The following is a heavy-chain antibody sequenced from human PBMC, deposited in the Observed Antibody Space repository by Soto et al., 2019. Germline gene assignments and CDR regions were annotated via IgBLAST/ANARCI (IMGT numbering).Heavy chain of an antibody. CDR3: ASLMAATTTGLYYYYGMDV. J-gene: IGHJ6*02. CDR2: ISSSSSTI. CDR1: GFTFSSYS. Sequence: EVQLVESGGGLVQPGGSLRLSCAASGFTFSSYSMNWVRQAPGKGLEWVSYISSSSSTIYYADSVKGRFTISRDNAKNSLYLQMNSLRDEDTAVYYCASLMAATTTGLYYYYGMDVWGQGTTVTVSS. V-gene: IGHV3-48*02. D-gene: IGHD5-12*01.